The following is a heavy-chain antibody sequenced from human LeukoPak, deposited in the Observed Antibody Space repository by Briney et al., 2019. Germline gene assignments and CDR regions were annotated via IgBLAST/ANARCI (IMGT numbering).Heavy chain of an antibody. CDR1: GYTFTSYG. Sequence: ASVKVSCKASGYTFTSYGISWVRQAPGQGLEWMGWISAYIGNTNYAQKLQGRVTMTTDTSTSTAYMELRSLRSDDTAVYYCARDRWVAARPGDYFDYWGQGTLVTVSS. D-gene: IGHD6-6*01. CDR3: ARDRWVAARPGDYFDY. CDR2: ISAYIGNT. V-gene: IGHV1-18*01. J-gene: IGHJ4*02.